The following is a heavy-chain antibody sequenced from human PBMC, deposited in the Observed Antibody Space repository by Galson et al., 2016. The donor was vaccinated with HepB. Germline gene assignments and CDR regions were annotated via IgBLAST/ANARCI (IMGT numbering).Heavy chain of an antibody. CDR2: IWHDGSNK. CDR3: TRGGPVAARRAFDI. J-gene: IGHJ3*02. CDR1: EFSFNTYA. D-gene: IGHD6-6*01. V-gene: IGHV3-33*01. Sequence: SLRLSCAASEFSFNTYAMHWVRQAPGKGLEWVALIWHDGSNKNYAESVKGRLTISRDNSNNMLYLRMDSLRVEDTAVYYCTRGGPVAARRAFDIWGQGTRVSVSS.